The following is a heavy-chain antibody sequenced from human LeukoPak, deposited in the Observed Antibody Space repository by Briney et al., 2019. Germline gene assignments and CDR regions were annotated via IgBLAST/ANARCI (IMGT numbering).Heavy chain of an antibody. D-gene: IGHD2-2*02. CDR3: ARHRLIPAAISSDYFDY. Sequence: SETLSLTCTVSGDFISNNDYYWGWVRQPPGKGVEWIGTVYYSESTYYNPSLKSRVAISVDPSMTQFSLKLNSVTAADTAVYYCARHRLIPAAISSDYFDYWGQGTLVTVSS. CDR2: VYYSEST. J-gene: IGHJ4*02. CDR1: GDFISNNDYY. V-gene: IGHV4-39*01.